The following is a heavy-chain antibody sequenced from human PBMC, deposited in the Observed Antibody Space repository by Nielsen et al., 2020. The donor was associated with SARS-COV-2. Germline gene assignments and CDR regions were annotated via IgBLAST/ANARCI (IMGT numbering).Heavy chain of an antibody. J-gene: IGHJ4*02. CDR2: ISSSSSYT. V-gene: IGHV3-11*06. CDR3: ASPIAVAGTFDY. CDR1: GFTFSDYY. D-gene: IGHD6-19*01. Sequence: GESLKISCAASGFTFSDYYMSWIRQAPGKGLEWVSYISSSSSYTNYADSVKGRFTISRDNAKNSLYLQMNSLRAEDTAVYYCASPIAVAGTFDYWGQGTLVTVSS.